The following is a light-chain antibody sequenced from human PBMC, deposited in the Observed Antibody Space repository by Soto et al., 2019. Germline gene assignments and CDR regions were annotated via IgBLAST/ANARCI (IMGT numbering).Light chain of an antibody. CDR1: QSVSSN. J-gene: IGKJ1*01. Sequence: EIVMTQSPATLSVSPGERATLSCRASQSVSSNLAWYQQKPGQAPRLLIYGASTRATGIPARFSGSESGTAFTLAISSLQSEDFAVYYWQQYNNWLRTFGQGTKVEIK. CDR2: GAS. V-gene: IGKV3-15*01. CDR3: QQYNNWLRT.